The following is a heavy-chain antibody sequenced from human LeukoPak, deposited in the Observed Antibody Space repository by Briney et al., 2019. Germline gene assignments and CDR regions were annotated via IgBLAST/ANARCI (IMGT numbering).Heavy chain of an antibody. V-gene: IGHV3-7*01. CDR3: ARDTLGEGEDANYAVYYFDY. CDR2: IKQDGNEK. Sequence: GGSLRLSCAASGFTFSSNWMSWVRQAPGKGLEWVANIKQDGNEKYYADSVKGRFTISRDNGKNSLDLQMNSLRADDTAVYYCARDTLGEGEDANYAVYYFDYWGQGTVVTVSS. CDR1: GFTFSSNW. J-gene: IGHJ4*02. D-gene: IGHD4/OR15-4a*01.